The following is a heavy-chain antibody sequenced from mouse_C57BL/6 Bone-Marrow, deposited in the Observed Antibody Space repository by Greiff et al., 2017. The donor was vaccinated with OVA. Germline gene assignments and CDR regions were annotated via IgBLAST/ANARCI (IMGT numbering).Heavy chain of an antibody. Sequence: EVMLVESGGDLVKPGGSLKLSCAASGFTFSSYGMSWVRQTPDKRLEWVATISSGGGYTYYPDSVKGRFTISRDNAKNTLYLHMRSLKSEDTAMYYGGRHLLGYWDVWGTGTTVTVSS. V-gene: IGHV5-6*01. CDR1: GFTFSSYG. CDR2: ISSGGGYT. D-gene: IGHD2-1*01. J-gene: IGHJ1*03. CDR3: GRHLLGYWDV.